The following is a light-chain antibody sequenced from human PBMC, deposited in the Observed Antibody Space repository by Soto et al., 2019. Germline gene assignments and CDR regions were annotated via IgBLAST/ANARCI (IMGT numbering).Light chain of an antibody. V-gene: IGKV3-20*01. CDR3: QQYGPSPLYT. Sequence: VLTQSPGTLSLSPGERATLSCRACQSVSSVYLAWYQQKPGQAPRLLIYATYTRATGIPDRFSGSGSGTDFTLTISRLQPEDFAVYYCQQYGPSPLYTFGQGTKLEIK. CDR2: ATY. CDR1: QSVSSVY. J-gene: IGKJ2*01.